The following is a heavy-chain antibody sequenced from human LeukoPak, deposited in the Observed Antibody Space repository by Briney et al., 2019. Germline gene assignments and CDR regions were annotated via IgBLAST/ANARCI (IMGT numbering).Heavy chain of an antibody. CDR2: IIPIFGTA. CDR3: ARVRQQLVPYYYYCYMDV. J-gene: IGHJ6*03. CDR1: GGTFSSYA. V-gene: IGHV1-69*06. Sequence: GASVKVPCKASGGTFSSYAISWVRQAPGQGLEWMGGIIPIFGTANYAQKFQGRVTITADKSTSTAYMELSSLRSEDTAVYYCARVRQQLVPYYYYCYMDVWGKGTTVTVSS. D-gene: IGHD6-13*01.